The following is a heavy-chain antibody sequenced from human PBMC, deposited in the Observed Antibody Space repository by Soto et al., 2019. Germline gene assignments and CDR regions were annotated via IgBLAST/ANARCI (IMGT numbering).Heavy chain of an antibody. Sequence: ASVKVSCKASGYTFTSYDIYWVRQATGQGLEWMGWMNPNTGNSGYAQKFQGRVTMTSDTSITTAHMELSSLRSEDTAVYYCARRAETNGWNGFGADKYYFDFWGQGTLVTVSS. CDR1: GYTFTSYD. D-gene: IGHD1-1*01. V-gene: IGHV1-8*01. CDR2: MNPNTGNS. J-gene: IGHJ4*02. CDR3: ARRAETNGWNGFGADKYYFDF.